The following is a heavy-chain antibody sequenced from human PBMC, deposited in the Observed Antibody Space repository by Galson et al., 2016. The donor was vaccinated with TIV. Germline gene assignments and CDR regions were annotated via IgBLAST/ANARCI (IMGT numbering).Heavy chain of an antibody. CDR1: GGSLSSGGHY. V-gene: IGHV4-61*08. CDR3: ARDKSGFETVDRFYYYMDV. CDR2: IYQSGST. Sequence: ETLSLTCSVSGGSLSSGGHYWSWVRQSPGRGLEWIGYIYQSGSTDYNPSLRSRVTISIGTSRKQFSLKLTSVTAADTAIYYCARDKSGFETVDRFYYYMDVWGKGTTVTVSS. J-gene: IGHJ6*03. D-gene: IGHD7-27*01.